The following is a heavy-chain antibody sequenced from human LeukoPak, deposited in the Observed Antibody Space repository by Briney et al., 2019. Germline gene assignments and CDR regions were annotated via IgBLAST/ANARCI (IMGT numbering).Heavy chain of an antibody. CDR1: GFTFSSYS. J-gene: IGHJ3*02. D-gene: IGHD3-10*01. V-gene: IGHV3-48*01. Sequence: GGSLRLSCAASGFTFSSYSMNWVRQAPGKGLEWVSYISSSSSTTYYADSVKGRFTISRDNAKNSLYLQMNSLRAEDTAVYYCARDRGAADAFDIWGQGTMVTVSS. CDR2: ISSSSSTT. CDR3: ARDRGAADAFDI.